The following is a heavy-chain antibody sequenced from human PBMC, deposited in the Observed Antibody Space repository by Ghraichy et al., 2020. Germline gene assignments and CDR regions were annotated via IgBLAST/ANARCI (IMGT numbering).Heavy chain of an antibody. J-gene: IGHJ3*02. CDR1: GFTFSGSA. V-gene: IGHV3-73*01. CDR3: TRSKIGLLLRAFDI. Sequence: GSLRLSCAASGFTFSGSAMHWVRRASGKGLEWIGRIRSKVDNYATSYAASLKGRFTISRDDSKNTAYLQMNSLKIEDTAVYYCTRSKIGLLLRAFDIWGRGTMVTVSS. D-gene: IGHD2-15*01. CDR2: IRSKVDNYAT.